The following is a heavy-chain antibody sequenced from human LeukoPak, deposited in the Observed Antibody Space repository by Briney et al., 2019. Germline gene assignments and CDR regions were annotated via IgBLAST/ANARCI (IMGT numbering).Heavy chain of an antibody. CDR1: GGSISSYY. Sequence: PSETLSLTCTVSGGSISSYYWSWIRQPPGKGLEWIGYIYYSGSTNYNPSLKSRVTISVDTSKNQFSLKLSSVTAADTAVYYCARGRSISDYYYYYYMDVWGKGTTVTVSS. CDR2: IYYSGST. CDR3: ARGRSISDYYYYYYMDV. J-gene: IGHJ6*03. V-gene: IGHV4-59*01.